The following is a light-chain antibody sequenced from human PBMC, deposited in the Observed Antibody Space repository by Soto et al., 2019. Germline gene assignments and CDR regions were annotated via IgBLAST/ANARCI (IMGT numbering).Light chain of an antibody. CDR2: EVS. Sequence: QSVLTQPPSASGSPGQSVIISCTGTSSDVGGYNYVSWYQQHPGKAPKLMIYEVSKRPSGVPDRFSGSKSGNTASLTVSGLQTEDEADYYCSSYAGSNNFVVFGGGTKLTV. CDR3: SSYAGSNNFVV. CDR1: SSDVGGYNY. J-gene: IGLJ2*01. V-gene: IGLV2-8*01.